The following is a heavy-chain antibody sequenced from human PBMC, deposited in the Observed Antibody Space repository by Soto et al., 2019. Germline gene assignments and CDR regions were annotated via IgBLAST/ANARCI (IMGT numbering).Heavy chain of an antibody. CDR3: AREGYDYSNYYYYYYMDV. V-gene: IGHV3-74*01. Sequence: PGGSLRLSCAASGFTFSSYWMHWVRQAPGKGLVWVSLINSDGSSTSYADSVKGRFTISRDNAKNTLYLQMNSLRAEDTAVYYFAREGYDYSNYYYYYYMDVWGKGTTVTVSS. CDR2: INSDGSST. J-gene: IGHJ6*03. D-gene: IGHD4-4*01. CDR1: GFTFSSYW.